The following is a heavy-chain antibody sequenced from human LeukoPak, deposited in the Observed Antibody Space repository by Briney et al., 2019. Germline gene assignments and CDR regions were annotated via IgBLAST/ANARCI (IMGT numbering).Heavy chain of an antibody. J-gene: IGHJ4*02. Sequence: ASVKVSCKASGYTFTSYGISWVRQAPGQGLEWMGWISAYNGNTNYAQKLQGRVTMTRDTSISTAYMELSRLRSDDTAVYYCARGTQQLANFDYWGQGTLVTVSS. V-gene: IGHV1-18*01. D-gene: IGHD6-13*01. CDR1: GYTFTSYG. CDR3: ARGTQQLANFDY. CDR2: ISAYNGNT.